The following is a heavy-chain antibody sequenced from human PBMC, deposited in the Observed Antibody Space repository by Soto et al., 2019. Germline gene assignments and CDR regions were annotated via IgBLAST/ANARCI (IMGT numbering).Heavy chain of an antibody. V-gene: IGHV3-30*18. CDR1: GFTFSSYG. CDR2: ISYDGSNK. CDR3: AKDVNIVVVPAPHIDY. Sequence: GGSLRLSCAASGFTFSSYGMHWVRQAPGKGLEWVAVISYDGSNKYYADSVKGRFTISRDNSKNTLYLQMNSLRAEDTAVYYCAKDVNIVVVPAPHIDYWGEGTLVTVSS. D-gene: IGHD2-2*01. J-gene: IGHJ4*02.